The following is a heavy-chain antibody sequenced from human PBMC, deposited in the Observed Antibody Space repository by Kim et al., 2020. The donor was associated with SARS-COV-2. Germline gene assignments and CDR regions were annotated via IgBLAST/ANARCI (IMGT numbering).Heavy chain of an antibody. J-gene: IGHJ6*04. CDR3: ARGALLRCSGGSCYPPAMDV. CDR2: INPNSGGT. CDR1: GYTLTGYY. Sequence: ASVKVSCKASGYTLTGYYMHWVRQAPGQGLEWMGWINPNSGGTNYAQKFQGRVTMTRDTSISTAYMELSRLRSDDTAVYYCARGALLRCSGGSCYPPAMDVWGKGTTVTVSS. D-gene: IGHD2-15*01. V-gene: IGHV1-2*02.